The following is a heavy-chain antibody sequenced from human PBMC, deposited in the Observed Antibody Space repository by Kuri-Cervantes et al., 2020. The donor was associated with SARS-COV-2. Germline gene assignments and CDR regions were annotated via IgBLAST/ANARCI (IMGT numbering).Heavy chain of an antibody. CDR2: IYPGDSDT. D-gene: IGHD6-6*01. Sequence: GGSLRLSCKGSGYSFTSYWIGWVRQMPGKGLEWMGVIYPGDSDTRYSPSFQGQVTISADKSLSTAYLQWSSLKASDTAMYYCARGRVEQLAGENWFDPWGQGTLVTVSS. V-gene: IGHV5-51*01. J-gene: IGHJ5*02. CDR1: GYSFTSYW. CDR3: ARGRVEQLAGENWFDP.